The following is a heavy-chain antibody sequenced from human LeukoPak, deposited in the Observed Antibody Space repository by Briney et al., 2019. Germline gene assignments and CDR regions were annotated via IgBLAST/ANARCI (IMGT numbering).Heavy chain of an antibody. J-gene: IGHJ4*02. V-gene: IGHV3-30*03. CDR1: GFTFSSYG. CDR2: ISYDGSNK. Sequence: GGSLRLSCAASGFTFSSYGMHWVRQAPGKGLEWVAVISYDGSNKYYADSVKGRFTISRDNSKNTLYLQMNSLRVEDTAVYYCARSDLVMVRGIMTTLDFDYWGQGTLVTVSS. CDR3: ARSDLVMVRGIMTTLDFDY. D-gene: IGHD3-10*01.